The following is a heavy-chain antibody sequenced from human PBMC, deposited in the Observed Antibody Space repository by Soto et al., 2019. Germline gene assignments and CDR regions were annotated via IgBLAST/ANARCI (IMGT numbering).Heavy chain of an antibody. Sequence: GGSLRLSCAASGFTFSNAWMNWVRQAPGKGLEWVGRIKSKTDGGTTDYAAPVKGRFTISRDDSKNTLYLQMNSLKTEDTAVYYCTTDIPTLDIVVVPAVYGMDVWGQGTTVTVSS. V-gene: IGHV3-15*07. CDR1: GFTFSNAW. D-gene: IGHD2-2*03. J-gene: IGHJ6*02. CDR2: IKSKTDGGTT. CDR3: TTDIPTLDIVVVPAVYGMDV.